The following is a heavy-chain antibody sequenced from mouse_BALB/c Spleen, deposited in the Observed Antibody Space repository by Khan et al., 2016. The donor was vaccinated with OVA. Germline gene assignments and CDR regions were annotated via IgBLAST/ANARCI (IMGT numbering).Heavy chain of an antibody. CDR3: TREGTTVDAMDY. CDR2: IYPSDSYT. Sequence: QVQLKESGAELVRPGASVKLSCKTSGYTFTNYWVNWVRQRPGQGLEWIGNIYPSDSYTNYNQTFKDKATLTVDKSSSTAYIQLSSPTSEDSAVYYCTREGTTVDAMDYWGQGTSVTVSS. J-gene: IGHJ4*01. V-gene: IGHV1-69*02. D-gene: IGHD1-1*01. CDR1: GYTFTNYW.